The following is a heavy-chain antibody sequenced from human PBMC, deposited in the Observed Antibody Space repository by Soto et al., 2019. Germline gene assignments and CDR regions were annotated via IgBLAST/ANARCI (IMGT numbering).Heavy chain of an antibody. V-gene: IGHV1-46*01. CDR3: ARGGDDYGGNDAFDL. CDR2: INPIGGTT. CDR1: GYTFSAYY. Sequence: GASVKVSCKASGYTFSAYYIHWVRQAPGQGLEWMGMINPIGGTTNYAQKFQGRVTMAGDTSPSAVYMEVTSLRSDDTAVYYCARGGDDYGGNDAFDLWGQGTMVTVSS. J-gene: IGHJ3*01. D-gene: IGHD4-17*01.